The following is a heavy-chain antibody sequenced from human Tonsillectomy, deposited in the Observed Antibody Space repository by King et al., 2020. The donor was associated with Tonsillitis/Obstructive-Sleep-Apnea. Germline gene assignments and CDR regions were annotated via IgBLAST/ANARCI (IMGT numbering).Heavy chain of an antibody. Sequence: VQLQQSGPGLVKPSQTLSLTCAISGDSVSSNSAAWNWIRQSPSRGLEWLGRTYYRSKWYNDYAVSVKSRITINPGTAKNPFSLQLNSVTPEDTAVYYCARDPLANWGQPRAFDIWGQGTMVTVSS. V-gene: IGHV6-1*01. CDR1: GDSVSSNSAA. J-gene: IGHJ3*02. D-gene: IGHD7-27*01. CDR2: TYYRSKWYN. CDR3: ARDPLANWGQPRAFDI.